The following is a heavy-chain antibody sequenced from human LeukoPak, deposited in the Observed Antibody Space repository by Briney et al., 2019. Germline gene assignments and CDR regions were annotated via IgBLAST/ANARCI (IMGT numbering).Heavy chain of an antibody. V-gene: IGHV3-30*02. D-gene: IGHD1-26*01. Sequence: GGSLRLSCAASGFIFSSYGMHWVRQAPGKGLEWVAFIRYDGSNTYYADSVKGRFTISRDNSKNTVYLQMNSLRPEDTALYYCARESHEGATRAYNWFDPWGQGTLVTVSS. CDR3: ARESHEGATRAYNWFDP. CDR2: IRYDGSNT. J-gene: IGHJ5*02. CDR1: GFIFSSYG.